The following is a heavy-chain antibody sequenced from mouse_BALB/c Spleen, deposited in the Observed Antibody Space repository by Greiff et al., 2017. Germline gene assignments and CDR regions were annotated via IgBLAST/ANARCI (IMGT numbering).Heavy chain of an antibody. J-gene: IGHJ2*01. V-gene: IGHV1-69*02. D-gene: IGHD2-4*01. CDR3: TRRGYDYDWYCFDY. Sequence: QVQLQQSGAELVRPGASVKLSCKASGYTLPSYWINWVKQRPGQGLEWIGNIYPSDSYTNYNQKFKDKATLTVDKSSSTAYMQLSSPTSEDSAVYYCTRRGYDYDWYCFDYWGQGTTLTVSS. CDR2: IYPSDSYT. CDR1: GYTLPSYW.